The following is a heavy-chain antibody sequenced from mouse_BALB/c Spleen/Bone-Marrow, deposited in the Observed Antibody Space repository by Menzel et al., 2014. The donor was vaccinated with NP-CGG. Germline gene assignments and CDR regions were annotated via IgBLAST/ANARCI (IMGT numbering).Heavy chain of an antibody. Sequence: VQLQQSGPGLVKPSQSLSLTCSVTGYSIXSGYYWSWLRQFPGNKLAWMGYITYDGSNNYNPSLKNRISITRDTSKNQFFLKLNSVTTEDTATYYCARARGFDYWGQGTTLTVSS. CDR3: ARARGFDY. J-gene: IGHJ2*01. V-gene: IGHV3-6*01. CDR2: ITYDGSN. CDR1: GYSIXSGYY.